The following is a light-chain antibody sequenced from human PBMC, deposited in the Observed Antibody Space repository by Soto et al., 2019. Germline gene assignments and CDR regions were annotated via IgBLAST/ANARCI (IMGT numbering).Light chain of an antibody. CDR3: LRDYDYPYT. J-gene: IGKJ2*01. Sequence: AIQMTQSPSSLSASVGDRVTITCRASQGIRDDLGWYQQKPGKAPKLLIYAASNLQSGVPSRFSGSGSGTDFTLIISSLQPEDFATYYCLRDYDYPYTFGQGTKVDIK. V-gene: IGKV1-6*01. CDR1: QGIRDD. CDR2: AAS.